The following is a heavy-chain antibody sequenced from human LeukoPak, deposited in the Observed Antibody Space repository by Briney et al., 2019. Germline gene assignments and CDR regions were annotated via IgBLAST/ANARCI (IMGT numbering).Heavy chain of an antibody. CDR2: INHSGST. J-gene: IGHJ6*03. CDR1: GGSFSGHY. CDR3: ARGLNNPYYYYYYMDV. V-gene: IGHV4-34*01. Sequence: SETLSLTCAVYGGSFSGHYWNWIRQPPGKGLEWIGEINHSGSTNYNPSLKGRVTISVDTSKNQFSLNVRSVTAADTAVYFCARGLNNPYYYYYYMDVWGRGTTVTVSS. D-gene: IGHD1-14*01.